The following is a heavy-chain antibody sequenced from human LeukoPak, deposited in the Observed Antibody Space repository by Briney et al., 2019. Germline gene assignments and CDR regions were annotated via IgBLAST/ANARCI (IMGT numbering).Heavy chain of an antibody. V-gene: IGHV3-23*01. J-gene: IGHJ6*02. CDR1: GFTFSAYA. Sequence: PGGSLRLSCEASGFTFSAYAMTWVRQAPGKGLEWVSSIGSDNKPHYSESVKGRFAISRNNSKSILFLQLNSLRAEDTALYYCAKDLHYYGAMDAWGQGPPVTVS. CDR2: IGSDNKP. CDR3: AKDLHYYGAMDA. D-gene: IGHD3-10*01.